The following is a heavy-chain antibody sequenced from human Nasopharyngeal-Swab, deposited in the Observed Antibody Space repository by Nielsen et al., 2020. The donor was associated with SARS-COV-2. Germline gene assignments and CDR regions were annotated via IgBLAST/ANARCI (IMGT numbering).Heavy chain of an antibody. V-gene: IGHV3-23*01. Sequence: VRQAPGKGLEWVSAISGSGGSTYYADSVKGRFTISRDNSKNTLYLQMNSLRAEDTAVYYCAKDETYYDFWSGYFRLFDPWGQGTLVTVSS. D-gene: IGHD3-3*01. CDR3: AKDETYYDFWSGYFRLFDP. CDR2: ISGSGGST. J-gene: IGHJ5*02.